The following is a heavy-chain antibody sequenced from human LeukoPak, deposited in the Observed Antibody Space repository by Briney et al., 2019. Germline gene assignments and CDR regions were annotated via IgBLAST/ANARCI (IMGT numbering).Heavy chain of an antibody. D-gene: IGHD2-21*02. J-gene: IGHJ6*02. CDR3: ASSRRGVVVTAMDYYYGMDV. CDR2: IIPIFGIA. V-gene: IGHV1-69*04. CDR1: GGTFSSYD. Sequence: SVTVSCKASGGTFSSYDISWVRQAPGQGLEWMGRIIPIFGIANYAQKFQGRVTITADKSTSTAYMELSSLRSEDTAVYYCASSRRGVVVTAMDYYYGMDVWGQGTTVTVSS.